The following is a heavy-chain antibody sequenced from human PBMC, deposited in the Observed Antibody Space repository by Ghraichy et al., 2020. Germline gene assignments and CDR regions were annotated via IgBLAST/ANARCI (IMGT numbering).Heavy chain of an antibody. V-gene: IGHV4-39*01. D-gene: IGHD3-16*01. Sequence: ESLNISCTVSGGSISSNDDYWGWIRQPPGKGLEWVGSIFYSGNVYYNPSLKSRVTISVDTSKNQFSLNLSSVTAADTAVYYCARHHWRGNDAFDIWGQGTLVTVSS. J-gene: IGHJ3*02. CDR1: GGSISSNDDY. CDR3: ARHHWRGNDAFDI. CDR2: IFYSGNV.